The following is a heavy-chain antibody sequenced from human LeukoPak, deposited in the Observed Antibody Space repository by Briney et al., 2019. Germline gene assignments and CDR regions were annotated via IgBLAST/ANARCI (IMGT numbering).Heavy chain of an antibody. CDR3: AKVASGYYFDY. CDR1: GFNLFTYA. J-gene: IGHJ4*02. Sequence: PGGSLRLSCAASGFNLFTYAMSWVRQAPGKGLEWVSAISGSGGSTYYADSVKGRFTISRDNSKNTLYLQMNSLRAEDTAVYYCAKVASGYYFDYWGQGTLVTVSS. CDR2: ISGSGGST. V-gene: IGHV3-23*01. D-gene: IGHD6-13*01.